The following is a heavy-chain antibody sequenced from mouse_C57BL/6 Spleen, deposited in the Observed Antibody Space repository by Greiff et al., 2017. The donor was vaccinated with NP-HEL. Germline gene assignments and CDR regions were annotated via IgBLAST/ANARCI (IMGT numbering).Heavy chain of an antibody. CDR2: IHPTSGST. Sequence: QVQLQQPGAELVKPGASVKLSCKASGYTFTSYWMHWVKQRPGQGLEWIGMIHPTSGSTTYNEKFKSKATLTVDKSSRTAYTQRSSLTSEDSEVYDGAREVEGYWYFDVWGTGTTVTVSS. CDR1: GYTFTSYW. J-gene: IGHJ1*03. V-gene: IGHV1-64*01. CDR3: AREVEGYWYFDV.